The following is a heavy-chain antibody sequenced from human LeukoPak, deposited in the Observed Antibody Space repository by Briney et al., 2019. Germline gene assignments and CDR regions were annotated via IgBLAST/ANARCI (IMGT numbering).Heavy chain of an antibody. V-gene: IGHV3-30-3*01. CDR2: ISYDGNNK. CDR1: GFTFSSYS. CDR3: ARDPSDYYDSSGYYIR. Sequence: GGSLRLSCSASGFTFSSYSMHWVRQAPGKGLEWVAVISYDGNNKYDADSVKGRFTISRDNSKNSLYLQMNSLRAEDTAVYYCARDPSDYYDSSGYYIRWGQGTLVTVSS. D-gene: IGHD3-22*01. J-gene: IGHJ4*02.